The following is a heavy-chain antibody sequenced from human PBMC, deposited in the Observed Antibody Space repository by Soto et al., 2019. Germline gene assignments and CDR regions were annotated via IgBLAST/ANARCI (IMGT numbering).Heavy chain of an antibody. J-gene: IGHJ3*02. D-gene: IGHD2-8*01. Sequence: QVQLVQSGAEVKKPGASVKVSCKASGYTFTSYYMHWVRQAPGQGLEWMGIINPSGGSTSYAQKFQGXXTXTXXTSTSTVYMELSSLRSEDTAVYYCARVVRTGAFDIWGQGTMVTVSS. CDR3: ARVVRTGAFDI. V-gene: IGHV1-46*01. CDR2: INPSGGST. CDR1: GYTFTSYY.